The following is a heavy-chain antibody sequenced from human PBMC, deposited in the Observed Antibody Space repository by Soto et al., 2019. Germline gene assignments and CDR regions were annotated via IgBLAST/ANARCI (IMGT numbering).Heavy chain of an antibody. D-gene: IGHD2-2*01. J-gene: IGHJ4*02. V-gene: IGHV2-5*01. CDR2: IYWNDDK. Sequence: PTLVNRTATLPVSCACSGFSLGASGVGVGWIRQPPGKALEWLALIYWNDDKRYSPFLKSRLTITKDTSKNQVVLTMTNMDPVDTASYYCSHYHSGWHDFWTQGTPVSVSA. CDR3: SHYHSGWHDF. CDR1: GFSLGASGVG.